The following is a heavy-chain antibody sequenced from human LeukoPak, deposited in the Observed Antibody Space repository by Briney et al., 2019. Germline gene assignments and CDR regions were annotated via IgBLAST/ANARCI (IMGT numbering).Heavy chain of an antibody. CDR2: IYTSGST. V-gene: IGHV4-61*02. J-gene: IGHJ5*02. Sequence: PSETLSLTCTVSGGSISSGSYYWSWIRQPAGKGLEWVGRIYTSGSTNYNPSLKSRVTISVDTSKNQFSLKLSSVTAADTAVYYCARGFDDYYDSSGLRFDPWGQGTLVTVSS. CDR1: GGSISSGSYY. CDR3: ARGFDDYYDSSGLRFDP. D-gene: IGHD3-22*01.